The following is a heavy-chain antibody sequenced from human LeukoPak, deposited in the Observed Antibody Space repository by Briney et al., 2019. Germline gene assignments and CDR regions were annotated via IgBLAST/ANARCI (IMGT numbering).Heavy chain of an antibody. Sequence: GGSLRLSCGASGLTFSSYSMNWVRQAPGKGLEWVSSISSSSNYIYYADSVKGRFTISRDNAKNSLYLQMNSLRAEDTAVYYCARVPHAMVRGVIITEFYFDYWGKGTLVTVSS. CDR3: ARVPHAMVRGVIITEFYFDY. V-gene: IGHV3-21*01. J-gene: IGHJ4*02. D-gene: IGHD3-10*01. CDR2: ISSSSNYI. CDR1: GLTFSSYS.